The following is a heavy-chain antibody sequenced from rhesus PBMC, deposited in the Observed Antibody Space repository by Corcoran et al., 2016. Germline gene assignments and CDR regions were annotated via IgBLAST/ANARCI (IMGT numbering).Heavy chain of an antibody. CDR2: INGNRGDT. Sequence: QVQLQESGPGLVKPSETLSLTCAVSGGSIRLNWWSWVRKPPGKGLEWIGRINGNRGDTNYKPSLKSRVTFSRDTSKIEFSLEMHSVTAADTAVYFCSRHAPGDLWGPGLLVTVSS. CDR3: SRHAPGDL. CDR1: GGSIRLNW. D-gene: IGHD1-38*01. V-gene: IGHV4-147*01. J-gene: IGHJ5-1*01.